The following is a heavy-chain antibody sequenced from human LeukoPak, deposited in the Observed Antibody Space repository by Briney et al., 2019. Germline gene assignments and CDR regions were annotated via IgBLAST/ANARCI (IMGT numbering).Heavy chain of an antibody. Sequence: GGSLRLSCAASGFTFSSYWMHWVRQGAGKGLVWVSRINGDESSTNYADSVKGRFTISRDNAKNLMFLQMNSLRGDDTAVYYCARAIAVAGEDDYWGQGTLVAVSS. D-gene: IGHD6-19*01. CDR1: GFTFSSYW. J-gene: IGHJ4*02. V-gene: IGHV3-74*01. CDR3: ARAIAVAGEDDY. CDR2: INGDESST.